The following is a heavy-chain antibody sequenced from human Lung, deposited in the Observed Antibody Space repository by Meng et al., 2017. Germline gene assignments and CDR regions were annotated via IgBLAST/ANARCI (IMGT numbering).Heavy chain of an antibody. Sequence: QVHLVQSGAEVKKPGASVKVSCKSSGYTFTNYAMHWVRQAPGQGLEWMGWINAGSENTEYSQKFQGRVTLTRDTSATTAYMELRSLKSEDTAIYYCARDIVVTFGELTTLDLWGQGTLVTVSS. D-gene: IGHD2-21*01. CDR2: INAGSENT. V-gene: IGHV1-3*01. CDR3: ARDIVVTFGELTTLDL. J-gene: IGHJ4*02. CDR1: GYTFTNYA.